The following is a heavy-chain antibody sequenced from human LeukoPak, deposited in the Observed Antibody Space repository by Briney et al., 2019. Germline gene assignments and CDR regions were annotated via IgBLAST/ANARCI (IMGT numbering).Heavy chain of an antibody. D-gene: IGHD2-21*02. V-gene: IGHV3-33*01. CDR3: ARGSPDAYCGGDCYSYDAFDI. J-gene: IGHJ3*02. CDR2: IWYDGSNK. Sequence: PGGSLRLSCAASGFTFSSYGMHWVRQAPGKGLEWVAVIWYDGSNKYYADSVKGRFTISRDNSKNTLYLQMNSLRAEDTAVYYCARGSPDAYCGGDCYSYDAFDIWGQGTKVTVSS. CDR1: GFTFSSYG.